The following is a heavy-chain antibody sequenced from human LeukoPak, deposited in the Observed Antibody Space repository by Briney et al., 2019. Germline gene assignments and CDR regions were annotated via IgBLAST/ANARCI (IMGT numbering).Heavy chain of an antibody. J-gene: IGHJ5*02. CDR2: INHSGST. D-gene: IGHD3-3*01. V-gene: IGHV4-34*01. CDR1: GGSFSGYY. CDR3: VGRRRFWSGYPPKYNWFDP. Sequence: SETLSLTCAVYGGSFSGYYWSWIRQPPGKGLEWIGEINHSGSTNYNPSLKSRVTISVDTSKNQFSLKLSSVTAADTAVYYCVGRRRFWSGYPPKYNWFDPRGQGTLVTVSS.